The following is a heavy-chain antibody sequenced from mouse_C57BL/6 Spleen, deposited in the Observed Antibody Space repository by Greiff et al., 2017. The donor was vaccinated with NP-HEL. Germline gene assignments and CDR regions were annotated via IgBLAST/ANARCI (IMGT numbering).Heavy chain of an antibody. CDR3: AKKITTEVGWYFDV. V-gene: IGHV2-5*01. Sequence: VKLMESGPGLVQPSQSLSITCTVSGFSLTSYGVHWVRQSPGKGLEWLGVIWRGGSTDYNAAFMSRLSITKDNSKSQVFFKMNSLQADDTAIYYCAKKITTEVGWYFDVWGTGTTVTVSS. D-gene: IGHD1-1*01. J-gene: IGHJ1*03. CDR1: GFSLTSYG. CDR2: IWRGGST.